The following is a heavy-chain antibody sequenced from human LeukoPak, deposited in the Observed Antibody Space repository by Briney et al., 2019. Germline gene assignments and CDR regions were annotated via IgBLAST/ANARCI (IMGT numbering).Heavy chain of an antibody. CDR2: IFYSGNT. D-gene: IGHD4-17*01. CDR1: GGSISSYY. V-gene: IGHV4-59*01. J-gene: IGHJ6*02. CDR3: ARVMHGYGDFYGMDV. Sequence: SSETLSLTCTVSGGSISSYYWSWIRRPPGKGLEWIGYIFYSGNTKYNPSLKSRVTMSLDTSKKQFSLKVSSVTAADTAVYYCARVMHGYGDFYGMDVWGQGTTVTVPS.